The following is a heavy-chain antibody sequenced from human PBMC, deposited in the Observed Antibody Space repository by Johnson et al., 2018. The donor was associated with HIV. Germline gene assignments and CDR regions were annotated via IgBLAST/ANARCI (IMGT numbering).Heavy chain of an antibody. J-gene: IGHJ3*02. Sequence: QVQLVESGGGVVQSGRSLRLSCAASGFTFSNYGMHWVRQAPGKGLEWVAVIWYDGSNKYYADSVKGRFTISRDNSKNTLYLQMNSLRAEDTAVYYCAKSYYEEERPMGVDAFDIWGQGTMVTVSS. CDR1: GFTFSNYG. CDR2: IWYDGSNK. CDR3: AKSYYEEERPMGVDAFDI. V-gene: IGHV3-33*06. D-gene: IGHD1-26*01.